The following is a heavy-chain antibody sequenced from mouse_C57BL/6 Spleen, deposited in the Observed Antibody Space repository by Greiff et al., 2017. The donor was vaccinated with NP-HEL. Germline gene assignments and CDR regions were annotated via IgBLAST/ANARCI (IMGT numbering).Heavy chain of an antibody. J-gene: IGHJ3*01. CDR1: GYTFTSYW. D-gene: IGHD2-4*01. Sequence: VQLQQPGAELVKPGASVKLSCKASGYTFTSYWMQWVKQRPGQGLEWIGEIDPSDSYTNYNQKFKGKATLTVDTSSSTAYMQLSSLTSEDSAVYYCARDDYDRGRWFAYWGQGTLVTVSA. V-gene: IGHV1-50*01. CDR2: IDPSDSYT. CDR3: ARDDYDRGRWFAY.